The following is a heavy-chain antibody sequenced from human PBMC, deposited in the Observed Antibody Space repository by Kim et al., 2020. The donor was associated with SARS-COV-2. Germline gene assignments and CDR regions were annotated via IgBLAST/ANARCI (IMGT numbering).Heavy chain of an antibody. V-gene: IGHV3-9*01. D-gene: IGHD3-10*01. CDR2: ISWNSGSI. CDR1: GFTFDDYA. Sequence: GGSLRLSCAASGFTFDDYAMHWVRQAPGKGLEWVSGISWNSGSIGYADSVKGRFTISRDNAKNSLYLQMNSLRAEDTALYYCAKVWGSGSYGDYWGQGTLVTVSS. CDR3: AKVWGSGSYGDY. J-gene: IGHJ4*02.